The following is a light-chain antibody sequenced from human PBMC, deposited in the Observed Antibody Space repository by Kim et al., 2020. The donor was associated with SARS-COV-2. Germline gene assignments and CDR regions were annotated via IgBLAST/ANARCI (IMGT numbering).Light chain of an antibody. J-gene: IGLJ7*01. V-gene: IGLV1-44*01. CDR3: QSYDSSLSHAV. CDR1: SSSIGSKA. CDR2: SNN. Sequence: GQRVTISCSGSSSSIGSKAVNWYQQLRGTAPKLLSYSNNQRPSGVPDRFSGSKSGTSASLAITGLQAEDEADYSCQSYDSSLSHAVFGGGTQLTVL.